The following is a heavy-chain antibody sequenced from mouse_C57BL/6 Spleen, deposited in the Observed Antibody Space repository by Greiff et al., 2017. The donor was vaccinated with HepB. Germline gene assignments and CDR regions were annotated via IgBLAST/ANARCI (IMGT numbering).Heavy chain of an antibody. D-gene: IGHD1-1*02. V-gene: IGHV5-16*01. CDR3: ARDRVGTYYFDY. J-gene: IGHJ2*01. CDR2: INYDGSST. CDR1: GFTFSDYY. Sequence: DVKLVESEGGLVQPGSSMKLSCTASGFTFSDYYMAWVRQVPEKGLEWVANINYDGSSTYYLDSLKSRFIISRDNAKNILYLQMSSLKSEDTATYYCARDRVGTYYFDYWGQGTTLTVSS.